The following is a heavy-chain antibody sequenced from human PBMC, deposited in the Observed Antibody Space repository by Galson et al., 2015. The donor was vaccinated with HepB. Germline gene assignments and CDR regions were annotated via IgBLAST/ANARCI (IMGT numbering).Heavy chain of an antibody. J-gene: IGHJ4*02. Sequence: SLRLSCAASGFTFSSYWMSWVRQAPGKGLEWVANIKQDGSEKYYVDSVKGRFTISRDNAKNSLYLQMNSLRAEDTAVYYCARKVVTASLTSYFDYWGQGALVTASS. CDR2: IKQDGSEK. V-gene: IGHV3-7*01. CDR3: ARKVVTASLTSYFDY. CDR1: GFTFSSYW. D-gene: IGHD2-21*02.